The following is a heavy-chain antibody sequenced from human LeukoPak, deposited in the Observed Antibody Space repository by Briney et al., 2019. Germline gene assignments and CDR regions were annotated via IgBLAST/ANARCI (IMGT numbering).Heavy chain of an antibody. J-gene: IGHJ3*02. CDR2: IYDSGDT. CDR1: GGSISSSTYY. CDR3: ARHGRPGYGGYENAFDI. V-gene: IGHV4-39*01. D-gene: IGHD5-12*01. Sequence: SETLSLTCTVSGGSISSSTYYWDWIRQPPGQGLEWIGNIYDSGDTYYTPSLKSRVTMFVDTSKDQFSLKLSSVTAADTAVYYCARHGRPGYGGYENAFDIWGQGTMVTVSS.